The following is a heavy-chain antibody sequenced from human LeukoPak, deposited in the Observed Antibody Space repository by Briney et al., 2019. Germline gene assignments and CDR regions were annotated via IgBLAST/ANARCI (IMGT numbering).Heavy chain of an antibody. Sequence: SETLSLTCTVSGGSITSSIYYWGWIRQPPGKGLEWIGTIYYTASTNYNPSLKSRVTISVDTSKNQFSLKLSSVTAVDTAVYYCARRNPYGYYFDYWGQGTLVTVSS. J-gene: IGHJ4*02. CDR3: ARRNPYGYYFDY. CDR2: IYYTAST. V-gene: IGHV4-39*01. D-gene: IGHD1-14*01. CDR1: GGSITSSIYY.